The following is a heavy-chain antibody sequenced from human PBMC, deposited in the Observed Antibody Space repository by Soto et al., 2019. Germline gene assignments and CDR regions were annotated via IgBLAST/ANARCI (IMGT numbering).Heavy chain of an antibody. J-gene: IGHJ3*02. Sequence: PGGSLRLSCAASGFTFNYAWMSWVRQAPGKGLEWVGRIKGKPDGGTSDYAAPVKGRFTISRDDSKNTLYLQMISLKIEDTAVYYCTTYCSSISCYDAFDIWGQGTMVTVSS. CDR1: GFTFNYAW. V-gene: IGHV3-15*01. D-gene: IGHD2-2*01. CDR3: TTYCSSISCYDAFDI. CDR2: IKGKPDGGTS.